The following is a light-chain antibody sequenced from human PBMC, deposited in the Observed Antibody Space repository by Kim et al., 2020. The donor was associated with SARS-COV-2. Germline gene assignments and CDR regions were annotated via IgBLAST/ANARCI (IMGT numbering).Light chain of an antibody. Sequence: SYELTQPPSVSVSPGQTASITCSGDKLGDKYACWYQQKPGQSPVLVIYQDSKWPSGIPERFSGSNSGNTATLTIRGTQALDEADYYCQAWDSSTYVFGTG. J-gene: IGLJ1*01. CDR2: QDS. CDR3: QAWDSSTYV. V-gene: IGLV3-1*01. CDR1: KLGDKY.